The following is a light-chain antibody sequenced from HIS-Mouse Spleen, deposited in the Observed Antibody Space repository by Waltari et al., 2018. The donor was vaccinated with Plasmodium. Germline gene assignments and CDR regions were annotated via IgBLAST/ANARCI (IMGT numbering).Light chain of an antibody. V-gene: IGLV3-10*01. J-gene: IGLJ3*02. CDR2: EDS. Sequence: SYELTQPPSVSVSPGQTARITCSGDALPQKYAYWYQQKSGQAPVLVIYEDSKRPSGIPERFSGSSSGTMATLTISGAQVEDEADYYCYSKDSSGNHRVFGGGTKLTVL. CDR1: ALPQKY. CDR3: YSKDSSGNHRV.